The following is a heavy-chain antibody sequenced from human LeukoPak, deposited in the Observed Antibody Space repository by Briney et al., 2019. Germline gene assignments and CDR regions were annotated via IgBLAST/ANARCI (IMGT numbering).Heavy chain of an antibody. J-gene: IGHJ4*02. CDR3: ARHDFDY. CDR1: GYSISSGYY. CDR2: IYYSGST. V-gene: IGHV4-38-2*01. Sequence: SETLSLTCAVSGYSISSGYYWGWIRQPPGKGLEWIGSIYYSGSTYYNPSLKSRVTISVDTSKNQFSLKLSSVTAADTAVYYCARHDFDYWGQGTLVTVSS.